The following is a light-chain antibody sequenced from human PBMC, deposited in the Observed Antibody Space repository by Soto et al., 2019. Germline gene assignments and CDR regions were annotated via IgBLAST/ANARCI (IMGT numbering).Light chain of an antibody. CDR2: RSN. CDR1: TSNIGNSH. V-gene: IGLV1-47*01. CDR3: ATWADSLSGPV. Sequence: QSVLTQSPSESGAPGQRATISCSGSTSNIGNSHVYWYQQLAGTAPRLLIYRSNLPGSGVPDRFSASRSGTSASLPISGLRAEYEGDYYCATWADSLSGPVFGGGTKLTVL. J-gene: IGLJ3*02.